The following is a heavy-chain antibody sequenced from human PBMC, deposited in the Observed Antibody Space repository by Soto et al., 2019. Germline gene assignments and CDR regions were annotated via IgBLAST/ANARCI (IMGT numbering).Heavy chain of an antibody. Sequence: QVQLVESGGGVVQPGRSLRLSCAASGFTFGGDAIHWVRQAPGKGLEWVAIISYDGGNKYYADSVKGRFTISRDNSKNRLYLQLSSLRAEDTAVYYCARGLPLPDFWGQGTLVTVSS. J-gene: IGHJ4*02. CDR3: ARGLPLPDF. CDR2: ISYDGGNK. D-gene: IGHD2-15*01. V-gene: IGHV3-30*03. CDR1: GFTFGGDA.